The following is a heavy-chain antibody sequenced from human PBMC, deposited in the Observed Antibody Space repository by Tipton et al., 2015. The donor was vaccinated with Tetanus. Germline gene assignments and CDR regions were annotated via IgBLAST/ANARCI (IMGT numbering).Heavy chain of an antibody. V-gene: IGHV3-7*01. CDR1: GFSFSTFW. CDR2: IKEDGSET. J-gene: IGHJ4*02. Sequence: SLRLSCEGSGFSFSTFWMTWVRQAPGKGLEWVANIKEDGSETYYVDSVKGRFTISRDNANNLVSLQLNSLRVEDSGVYFCARDVYAFWSGYYNLWGQGALVTVSS. CDR3: ARDVYAFWSGYYNL. D-gene: IGHD3-3*01.